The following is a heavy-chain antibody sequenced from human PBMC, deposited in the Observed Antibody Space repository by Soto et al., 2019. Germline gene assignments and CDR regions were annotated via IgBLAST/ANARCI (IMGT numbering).Heavy chain of an antibody. V-gene: IGHV4-30-4*01. CDR1: GGSISSGDYY. CDR2: IYYSDNT. J-gene: IGHJ1*01. CDR3: ARARFYDGCGLVS. Sequence: ASETLSLTCTVSGGSISSGDYYWNWIRQPPGKGLEWIGYIYYSDNTYYNPSLKSRVTISVDTSKNQFSLKLSSVTAADTAVYFCARARFYDGCGLVSWGQGTLVTVSS. D-gene: IGHD3-22*01.